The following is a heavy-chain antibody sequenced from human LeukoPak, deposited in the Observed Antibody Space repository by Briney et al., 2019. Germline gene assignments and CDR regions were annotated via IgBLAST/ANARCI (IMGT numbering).Heavy chain of an antibody. CDR3: ARDRGMYEYYYYGMDV. D-gene: IGHD3-16*01. CDR2: ISSSGSTI. J-gene: IGHJ6*02. CDR1: GFTFSDYY. Sequence: GGSLRLSCAASGFTFSDYYMSWIRQAPGKGLEWVSYISSSGSTIYYADSVKGRFTISRDNAKNSLYLQMNSLRAEDTAVYYCARDRGMYEYYYYGMDVWGQGTTVTVSS. V-gene: IGHV3-11*01.